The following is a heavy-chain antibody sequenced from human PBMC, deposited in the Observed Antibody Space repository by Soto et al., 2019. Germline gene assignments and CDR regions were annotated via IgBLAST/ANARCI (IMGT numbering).Heavy chain of an antibody. D-gene: IGHD3-16*01. CDR2: VNLSGNT. CDR1: GASFSPYH. Sequence: SETLSLTCAIYGASFSPYHWSWIRQSPGKGLEWIGEVNLSGNTYYNPSFKTRVTMSVDASKNQFSLKMGSLTAADTAIYYCARSPTFYNYVWGNSTYWGQGALVTVSS. J-gene: IGHJ4*02. CDR3: ARSPTFYNYVWGNSTY. V-gene: IGHV4-34*01.